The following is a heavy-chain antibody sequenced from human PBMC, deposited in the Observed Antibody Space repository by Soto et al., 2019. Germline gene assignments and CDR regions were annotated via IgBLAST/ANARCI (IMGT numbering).Heavy chain of an antibody. CDR1: GYTFTSYY. Sequence: ASVQVSCKASGYTFTSYYMHWVRQAPGQGLEWMGIINPIGGSTSYAQKFQGRVTITTDKSTSTAYMELSSLRSEDTAVYYCARTYSSGWREYNWFDPWGQGTLVTVSS. J-gene: IGHJ5*02. CDR3: ARTYSSGWREYNWFDP. D-gene: IGHD6-19*01. CDR2: INPIGGST. V-gene: IGHV1-46*01.